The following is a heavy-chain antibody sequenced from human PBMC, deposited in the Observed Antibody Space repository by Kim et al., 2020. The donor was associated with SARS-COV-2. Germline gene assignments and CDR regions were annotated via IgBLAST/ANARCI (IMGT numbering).Heavy chain of an antibody. Sequence: SETLSLTCTVSGGSISSSSYYWGWIRQPPGKGLEWIGSIYYSGSTYYNPSLKSRVTISVDTSKNQFSLKLSSVTAADTAVYYCRVGTRDCSSTSCPNLYYFDYWGQGTLVTVSS. D-gene: IGHD2-2*01. CDR1: GGSISSSSYY. V-gene: IGHV4-39*07. CDR2: IYYSGST. J-gene: IGHJ4*02. CDR3: RVGTRDCSSTSCPNLYYFDY.